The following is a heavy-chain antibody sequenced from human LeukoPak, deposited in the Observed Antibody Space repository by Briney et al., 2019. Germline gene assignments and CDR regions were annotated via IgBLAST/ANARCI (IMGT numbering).Heavy chain of an antibody. V-gene: IGHV1-2*02. CDR2: INPNSGGT. Sequence: ASVTVSCKASGYTFTGYYMHWVRQAPGQGLEWMGWINPNSGGTNYAQKFQGRVTMTRDTSISTAYMELSRLRSDDTAVYYCARGGCSSTSCYLYYFDYWGQGTLVTVSS. CDR1: GYTFTGYY. CDR3: ARGGCSSTSCYLYYFDY. J-gene: IGHJ4*02. D-gene: IGHD2-2*01.